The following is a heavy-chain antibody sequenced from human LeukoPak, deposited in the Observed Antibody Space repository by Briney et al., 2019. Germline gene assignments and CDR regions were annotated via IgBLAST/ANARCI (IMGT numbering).Heavy chain of an antibody. CDR3: ARGRHLEYCSSTSCNWFDP. J-gene: IGHJ5*02. V-gene: IGHV1-69*13. CDR2: IIPIFGTA. D-gene: IGHD2-2*01. Sequence: ASVKVSCKASGGTFSSYAISWVRQAPGQGLEWMGGIIPIFGTANYAQKFQGRVTITADESTSTAYMELSSLRSEDTAVYYCARGRHLEYCSSTSCNWFDPWGQGTLVTVSS. CDR1: GGTFSSYA.